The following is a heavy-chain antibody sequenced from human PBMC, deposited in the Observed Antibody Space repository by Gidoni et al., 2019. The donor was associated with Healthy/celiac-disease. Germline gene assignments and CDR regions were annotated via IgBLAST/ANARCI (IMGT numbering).Heavy chain of an antibody. CDR3: AREHIVVVTAIPYYFDY. Sequence: QLQLQESGPGLVKPSETLSLTCPVSGGSISSSSYYWGWIRQTPGKGLEWIGSIYYSGSTDYNPSLKSRVTISVDTSKNQFSLKLSSVTAADTAVYYCAREHIVVVTAIPYYFDYWGQGTLVTVSS. D-gene: IGHD2-21*02. V-gene: IGHV4-39*01. CDR1: GGSISSSSYY. CDR2: IYYSGST. J-gene: IGHJ4*02.